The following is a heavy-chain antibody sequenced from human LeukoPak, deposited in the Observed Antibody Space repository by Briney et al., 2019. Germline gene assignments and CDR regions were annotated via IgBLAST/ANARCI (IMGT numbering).Heavy chain of an antibody. CDR3: ARWAIAAAGTIDY. CDR2: IKKDGSEK. V-gene: IGHV3-7*01. D-gene: IGHD6-13*01. J-gene: IGHJ4*02. CDR1: GFTFSSYW. Sequence: GASLRLSCAASGFTFSSYWMSWVRQAPGEWMEWVANIKKDGSEKYYVDSVKGRLTISRDNAKNSLYLQMNSLRAEDTAVYYCARWAIAAAGTIDYWGQGTLVTVSS.